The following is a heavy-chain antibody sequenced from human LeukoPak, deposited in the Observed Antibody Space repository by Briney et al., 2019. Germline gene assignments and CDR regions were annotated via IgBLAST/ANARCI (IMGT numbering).Heavy chain of an antibody. Sequence: SETLSLTCTVSGGSISSYYWSWIRQPPGKGLEWIGYINYSGSTNYNPSLKSRVTISVDTSKNQFSLKLSSVTAADTAVYYCARVTSSPPPYYYYYMDVWGKGTTVTVSS. V-gene: IGHV4-59*08. CDR3: ARVTSSPPPYYYYYMDV. D-gene: IGHD4-11*01. J-gene: IGHJ6*03. CDR1: GGSISSYY. CDR2: INYSGST.